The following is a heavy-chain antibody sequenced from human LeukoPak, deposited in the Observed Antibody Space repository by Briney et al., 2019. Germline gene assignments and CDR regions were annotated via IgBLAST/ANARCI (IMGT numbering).Heavy chain of an antibody. V-gene: IGHV3-30-3*01. CDR2: LSYDGSNK. CDR3: ARGYSSGLHFDY. D-gene: IGHD6-19*01. J-gene: IGHJ4*02. CDR1: RFTLSRHA. Sequence: GGSLRLSCAASRFTLSRHAMHWVRQAPGKGLEWVTLLSYDGSNKYYADSVKGRFTISRDNSKNTLYLQMNSLRAEDTAVYYCARGYSSGLHFDYWGQGTLVTVSS.